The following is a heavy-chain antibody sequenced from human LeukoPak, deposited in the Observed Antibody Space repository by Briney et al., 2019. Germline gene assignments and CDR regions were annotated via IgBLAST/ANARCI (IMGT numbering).Heavy chain of an antibody. CDR1: GFTFSSYA. CDR3: ARAKGIAAAVLDY. Sequence: GGSLRLSCAASGFTFSSYAMHWVRQAPGKGLEWLAVISYDGSNKYYADSVKGRFTISRDNSKNTLYLQMNSLRAEDTAVYYCARAKGIAAAVLDYWGQGTLVTVSS. J-gene: IGHJ4*02. V-gene: IGHV3-30-3*01. CDR2: ISYDGSNK. D-gene: IGHD6-13*01.